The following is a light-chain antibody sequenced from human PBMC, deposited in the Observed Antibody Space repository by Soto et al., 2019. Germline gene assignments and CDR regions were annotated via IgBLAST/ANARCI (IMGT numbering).Light chain of an antibody. V-gene: IGKV4-1*01. CDR3: QQYYSSPQT. J-gene: IGKJ1*01. Sequence: DIVMTQSPDSLAVSLGERATINCKSSQSVLYSSNNKKYLAWYQQKPGQPPKLLIYWASTRESGVPGRFSGSGSGTDFTLTISSLQAEDVAVYYCQQYYSSPQTFGQGTKVEIK. CDR2: WAS. CDR1: QSVLYSSNNKKY.